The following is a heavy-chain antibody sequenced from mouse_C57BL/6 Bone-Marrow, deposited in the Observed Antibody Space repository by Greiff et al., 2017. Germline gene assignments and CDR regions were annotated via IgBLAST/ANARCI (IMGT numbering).Heavy chain of an antibody. Sequence: VQLQQPGAELVKPGASVKLSCKASGYTFTSYWMQWVKQRPGQGLEWIGEIDPSDSYTNYNQKLKGKATLTVATATSTADMQLSSLTSEDSAVYYCAREGAYYGNYDNYFDYWGQGTTLTVSS. CDR3: AREGAYYGNYDNYFDY. D-gene: IGHD2-10*01. CDR1: GYTFTSYW. V-gene: IGHV1-50*01. J-gene: IGHJ2*01. CDR2: IDPSDSYT.